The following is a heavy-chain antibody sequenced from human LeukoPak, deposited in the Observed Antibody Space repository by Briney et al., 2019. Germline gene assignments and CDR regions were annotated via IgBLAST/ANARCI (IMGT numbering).Heavy chain of an antibody. J-gene: IGHJ4*02. CDR2: IYYSGTT. CDR3: ARGVYIAAAQYGY. Sequence: SETLSLTCTVSGGSISSYYWRWIRQPPGKGLEWIGYIYYSGTTNYDPSLKSRVTISVDTSKNQFSLKLSSVTAADTAVYYCARGVYIAAAQYGYWGQGTLVTVSS. V-gene: IGHV4-59*01. CDR1: GGSISSYY. D-gene: IGHD6-13*01.